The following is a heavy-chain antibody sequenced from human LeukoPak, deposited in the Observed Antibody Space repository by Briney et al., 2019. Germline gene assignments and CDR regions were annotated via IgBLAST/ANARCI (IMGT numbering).Heavy chain of an antibody. CDR2: INPNTGDT. J-gene: IGHJ5*02. Sequence: ASVKVSCKTSGYIFTVYYIHWVRQAPGQGLEWMGWINPNTGDTNYTQKFQGRVTMTRDTSITTAYMDLSRLKSDDTAVYYCARDEIGGSNWFDPWGQGTLVTVSS. CDR1: GYIFTVYY. CDR3: ARDEIGGSNWFDP. D-gene: IGHD3-10*01. V-gene: IGHV1-2*02.